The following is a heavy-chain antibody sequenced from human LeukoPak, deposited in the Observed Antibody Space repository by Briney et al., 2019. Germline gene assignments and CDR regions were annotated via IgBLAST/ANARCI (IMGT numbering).Heavy chain of an antibody. Sequence: PGGSLRLSCAASGFTFDDYAMHWVRQAPGKGLEWVSGISWNSGSIGYADSVKGRFTISRDNAKNSLYLQMNSLRAEDTALYYCAKAIPMIVPSYYFDYWGQGTLVTVSS. D-gene: IGHD3-22*01. J-gene: IGHJ4*02. V-gene: IGHV3-9*01. CDR2: ISWNSGSI. CDR1: GFTFDDYA. CDR3: AKAIPMIVPSYYFDY.